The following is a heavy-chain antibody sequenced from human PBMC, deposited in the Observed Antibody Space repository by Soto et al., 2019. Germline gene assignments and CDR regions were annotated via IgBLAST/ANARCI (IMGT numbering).Heavy chain of an antibody. CDR3: ARVGGYYDILTGYPRPLDY. CDR1: GGSFSGYY. J-gene: IGHJ4*02. Sequence: SETLSLTCAVYGGSFSGYYWSWIRQPPGKGLEWIGEINHSGSTNYNPSLKSRVTISVDTSKNQFSLKLSSVTAADTAVYYCARVGGYYDILTGYPRPLDYWGQGTLVTVSS. D-gene: IGHD3-9*01. V-gene: IGHV4-34*01. CDR2: INHSGST.